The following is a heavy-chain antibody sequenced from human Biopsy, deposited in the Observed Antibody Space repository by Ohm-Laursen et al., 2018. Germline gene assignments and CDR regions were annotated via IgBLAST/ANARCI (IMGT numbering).Heavy chain of an antibody. CDR2: ISGNSDII. CDR1: GFTFSSYA. V-gene: IGHV3-23*01. D-gene: IGHD3-22*01. CDR3: AKVAGGYITSLNYSYYYGMDV. Sequence: SLRLSCAAPGFTFSSYAMTWFRQAPGKGLEWVSTISGNSDIIYDTDSVKGRFTISRDNSKNTLYLQMNSLRADDTAVYYCAKVAGGYITSLNYSYYYGMDVWGQGTTVTASS. J-gene: IGHJ6*02.